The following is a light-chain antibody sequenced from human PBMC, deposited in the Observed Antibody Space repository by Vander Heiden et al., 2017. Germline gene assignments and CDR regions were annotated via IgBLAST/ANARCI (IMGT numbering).Light chain of an antibody. J-gene: IGKJ1*01. CDR1: QSVSSSY. Sequence: VLTQSPGTLSLFQGERPTLSCRASQSVSSSYLAWYQHKPGQAPRLLIFATYSRATGIPDRFSGSGSGTDFTLTISRLEPEDSALYFCHQYGSAPRTFGQGTKVEI. CDR3: HQYGSAPRT. CDR2: ATY. V-gene: IGKV3-20*01.